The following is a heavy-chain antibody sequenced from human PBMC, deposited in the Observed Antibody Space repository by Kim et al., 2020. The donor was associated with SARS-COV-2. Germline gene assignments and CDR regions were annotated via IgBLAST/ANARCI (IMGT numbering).Heavy chain of an antibody. Sequence: GGSLRLSCAASGFTFSSYAMSWVRQAPGKGLEWVSAISGSGGSTYYADSVKGRFTISRDNSKNTLYLQMNSLRAEDTAVYYCAKPRGIAAAGTSDWFDPWGQGTLVTVSS. CDR3: AKPRGIAAAGTSDWFDP. CDR1: GFTFSSYA. CDR2: ISGSGGST. V-gene: IGHV3-23*01. J-gene: IGHJ5*02. D-gene: IGHD6-13*01.